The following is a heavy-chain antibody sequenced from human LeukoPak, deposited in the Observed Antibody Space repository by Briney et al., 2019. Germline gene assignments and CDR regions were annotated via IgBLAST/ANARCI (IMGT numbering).Heavy chain of an antibody. CDR3: AKEILWFGELEAYFDY. Sequence: GGSLRLSCAASGFTFSDYYMSWIRQAPGKGLEWVSYISSSGSTIYYADSVKGRFTISRDNAKNSLYLQMNSLRAEDTAVYYCAKEILWFGELEAYFDYWGQGTLVTVSS. CDR2: ISSSGSTI. J-gene: IGHJ4*02. V-gene: IGHV3-11*01. D-gene: IGHD3-10*01. CDR1: GFTFSDYY.